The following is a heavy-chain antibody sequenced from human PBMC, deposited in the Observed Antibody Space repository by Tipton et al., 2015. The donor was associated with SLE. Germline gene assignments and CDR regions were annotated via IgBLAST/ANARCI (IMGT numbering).Heavy chain of an antibody. CDR3: ARSGYYLSDAFDI. Sequence: TLSLTCTVSGGSISSYYWSWIRQPAGKGLEWIGRIYTSGSTNYNPSLKSRVTMSVDTSRNQFSLKLSSVTAADTAVYYCARSGYYLSDAFDIWGQGTMATVSS. CDR2: IYTSGST. D-gene: IGHD3-3*01. J-gene: IGHJ3*02. V-gene: IGHV4-4*07. CDR1: GGSISSYY.